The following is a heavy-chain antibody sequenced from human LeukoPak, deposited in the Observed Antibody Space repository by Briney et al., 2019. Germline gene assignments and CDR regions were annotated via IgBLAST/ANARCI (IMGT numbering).Heavy chain of an antibody. CDR1: GYTFTGYY. CDR2: INPNSGGT. Sequence: ASVKVSCKSSGYTFTGYYIHWVRQAPGQGLEWMGWINPNSGGTNYAQKFQGRVTMTRDTSISTAYMELSRLRSDDTAVYYCARAGIAKPTLDSGYSYGYTFDYWGQGTLVTVSS. D-gene: IGHD5-18*01. CDR3: ARAGIAKPTLDSGYSYGYTFDY. V-gene: IGHV1-2*02. J-gene: IGHJ4*02.